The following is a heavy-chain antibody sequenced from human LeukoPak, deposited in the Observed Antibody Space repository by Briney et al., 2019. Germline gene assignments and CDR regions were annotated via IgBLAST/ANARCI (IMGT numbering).Heavy chain of an antibody. CDR3: ARDGTFTGSNSYYYIDV. D-gene: IGHD1-14*01. CDR1: GFTFSTSW. Sequence: GGSLRLSCEASGFTFSTSWMYWVRQAPGKGLEWVSRINGDGSDPSYADFVKGRFTISRDNAKSTLYLEMKNLRAEDTAVYYCARDGTFTGSNSYYYIDVWGKGTTVTISS. J-gene: IGHJ6*03. V-gene: IGHV3-74*01. CDR2: INGDGSDP.